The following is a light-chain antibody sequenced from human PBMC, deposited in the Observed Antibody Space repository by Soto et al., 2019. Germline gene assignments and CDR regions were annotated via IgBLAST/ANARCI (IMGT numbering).Light chain of an antibody. J-gene: IGLJ1*01. CDR2: KGT. V-gene: IGLV2-23*01. Sequence: QSVLAQPASVSGSPGQSITISCTGTSDDVGAYNSVSWYQQLPHKAPQVILYKGTQRPSGVSSRFSGSTSGNAASLTISGLQADDEADYFCCSSAPASTYVFGTGTKLTVL. CDR1: SDDVGAYNS. CDR3: CSSAPASTYV.